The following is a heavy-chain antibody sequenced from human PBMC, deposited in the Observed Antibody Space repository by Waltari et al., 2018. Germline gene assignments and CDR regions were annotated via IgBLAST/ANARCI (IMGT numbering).Heavy chain of an antibody. Sequence: QVQLVQSGAEVKKPGASVKVSCKASGYTFTGYYMHWVRQAPGQGLEWMGRINPNSGGTNYAQKFQGRVTMTRDTSISTAYMELSRLRSDDTAVYYCARDRIGDYVYYYYYYMDVWGKGTTVTVSS. D-gene: IGHD4-17*01. CDR1: GYTFTGYY. V-gene: IGHV1-2*06. J-gene: IGHJ6*03. CDR3: ARDRIGDYVYYYYYYMDV. CDR2: INPNSGGT.